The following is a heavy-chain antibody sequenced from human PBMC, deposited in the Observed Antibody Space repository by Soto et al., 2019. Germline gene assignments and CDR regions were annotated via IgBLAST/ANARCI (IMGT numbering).Heavy chain of an antibody. J-gene: IGHJ5*02. CDR3: AKGDNLGPKTGYAFDP. CDR1: GDSVSSNTAS. Sequence: LSQTLPLTCVISGDSVSSNTASWNWIRQSPSRGLEWLGRTYFRSKWYNDYAVSVKSRIIINPDTSNNQFSLQLNSVTPEDTAVYFCAKGDNLGPKTGYAFDPWGQGIMVTV. V-gene: IGHV6-1*01. D-gene: IGHD5-12*01. CDR2: TYFRSKWYN.